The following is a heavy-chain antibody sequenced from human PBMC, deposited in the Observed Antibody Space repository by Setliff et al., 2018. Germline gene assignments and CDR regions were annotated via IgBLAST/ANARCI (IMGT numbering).Heavy chain of an antibody. Sequence: GASVKVSCKASGGTFSSYAISWVRQAPGQGFEWMGGIIPVFGTADYAQKFQGRVTITADESTTTFYMEVSRLRSDDTAVYYCARSNYDILTRNWFDPWGQGSLVTVSS. CDR2: IIPVFGTA. CDR3: ARSNYDILTRNWFDP. J-gene: IGHJ5*02. D-gene: IGHD3-9*01. CDR1: GGTFSSYA. V-gene: IGHV1-69*13.